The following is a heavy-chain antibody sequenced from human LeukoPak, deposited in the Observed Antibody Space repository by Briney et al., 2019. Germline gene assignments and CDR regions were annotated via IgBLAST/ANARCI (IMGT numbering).Heavy chain of an antibody. J-gene: IGHJ4*02. CDR2: MFHSGST. V-gene: IGHV4-38-2*01. CDR1: GYSISSGYY. D-gene: IGHD5-12*01. CDR3: ARSLSRGYSGFRVSPFDY. Sequence: SETLSLTCAMSGYSISSGYYWGWIRQPPGKGLEWIGSMFHSGSTYYNPSLKSRVTISVDKSKNHFSLKLSSVTAADTAVYYCARSLSRGYSGFRVSPFDYWGQGTLVTVSS.